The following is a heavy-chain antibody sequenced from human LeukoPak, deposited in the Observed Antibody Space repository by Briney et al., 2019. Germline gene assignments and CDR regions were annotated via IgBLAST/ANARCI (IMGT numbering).Heavy chain of an antibody. V-gene: IGHV3-21*06. J-gene: IGHJ4*02. D-gene: IGHD3-10*02. CDR2: ISRNSRYI. Sequence: GGSLRLSCAASGFSFGTYSMNWVRQAPGKGLEWVSSISRNSRYIYYADSMRGRFTISRDNAKNSLFLQMNSLRVEDTAVYYCARDPMLDNWGQGTLVTVSS. CDR1: GFSFGTYS. CDR3: ARDPMLDN.